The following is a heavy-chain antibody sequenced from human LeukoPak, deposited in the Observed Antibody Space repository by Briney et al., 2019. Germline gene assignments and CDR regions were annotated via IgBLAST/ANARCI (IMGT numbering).Heavy chain of an antibody. Sequence: GGSLRLSCAASGFTFSSYAMSWVRQAPGKGLEWVSVIYSGGSTYYADSVKGRFTISRDNAKNSMYLQMNSLRAEDTAVYYCAREGFAAASDIWGQGTMVTVSS. CDR1: GFTFSSYA. CDR3: AREGFAAASDI. D-gene: IGHD2-15*01. V-gene: IGHV3-66*01. CDR2: IYSGGST. J-gene: IGHJ3*02.